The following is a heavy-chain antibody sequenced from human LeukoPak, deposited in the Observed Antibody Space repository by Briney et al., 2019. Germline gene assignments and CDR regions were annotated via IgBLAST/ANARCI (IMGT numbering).Heavy chain of an antibody. CDR2: ISYDGSNR. V-gene: IGHV3-30*04. CDR3: ANAVRGVISRNYYYMDV. D-gene: IGHD3-10*01. J-gene: IGHJ6*03. CDR1: GFTFSSYA. Sequence: PGRSLRLSCAASGFTFSSYAMHWVRQAPGKGLEWVAVISYDGSNRYYADSVKGRFTISRDNSKNTLYLQMNSLRAEDTAVYYCANAVRGVISRNYYYMDVWGKGTTVTISS.